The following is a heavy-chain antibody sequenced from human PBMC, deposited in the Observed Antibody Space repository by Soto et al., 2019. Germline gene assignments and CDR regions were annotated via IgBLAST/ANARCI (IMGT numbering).Heavy chain of an antibody. CDR3: TTDGGDIVVVPAATYYYGMDV. V-gene: IGHV3-15*01. D-gene: IGHD2-2*01. CDR1: GFTFSNAW. Sequence: EVQLVESGGGLVKPGGSLRLSCAASGFTFSNAWMSWVRQAPGKGLEWVGRIKSKTDGGTTDYAAPVKGRFTISRDDSKNTLYLQMNSLKTEDTAVYYCTTDGGDIVVVPAATYYYGMDVWGQGTTVTVSS. CDR2: IKSKTDGGTT. J-gene: IGHJ6*02.